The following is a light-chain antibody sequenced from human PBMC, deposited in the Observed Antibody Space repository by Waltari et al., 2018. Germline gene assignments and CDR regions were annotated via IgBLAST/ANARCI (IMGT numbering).Light chain of an antibody. CDR1: SSDVGGYNY. CDR3: SSYTASSTYV. V-gene: IGLV2-14*01. CDR2: GFS. J-gene: IGLJ1*01. Sequence: QSALTQPASVSGSPGQSITISCTGTSSDVGGYNYVSWYQQHPGNAPELMVFGFSNRPSGVSNRCSGSKSGNTASLTISGLQAEDEADFYCSSYTASSTYVFGTGTKVTVL.